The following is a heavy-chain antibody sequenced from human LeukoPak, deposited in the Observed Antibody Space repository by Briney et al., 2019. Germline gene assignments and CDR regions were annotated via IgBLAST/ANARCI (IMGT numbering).Heavy chain of an antibody. CDR1: GFTFSSYA. Sequence: GGSLRLSCAASGFTFSSYAMSWVRQAPGKGLEWVSAISGSGGSTYYADSVKGRFTISRDNSKNTLYLQMNSLRAEDTAVYYCAKVISTDRRLGGGSFDYGGKGPWVTFSS. CDR3: AKVISTDRRLGGGSFDY. V-gene: IGHV3-23*01. J-gene: IGHJ4*02. CDR2: ISGSGGST. D-gene: IGHD2/OR15-2a*01.